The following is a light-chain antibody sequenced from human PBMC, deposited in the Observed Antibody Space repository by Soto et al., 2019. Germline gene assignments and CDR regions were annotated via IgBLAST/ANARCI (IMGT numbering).Light chain of an antibody. CDR1: QSISTW. CDR2: KAS. Sequence: DIQMTQSPSTLSASVGDRVTITCRASQSISTWLAWYQQKPGKAPNLVIYKASSLESGVPSRFSGSGSGTEFTLTISSLQPDDFATYYCQQYKSVSILTFGGGTKVEIK. V-gene: IGKV1-5*03. CDR3: QQYKSVSILT. J-gene: IGKJ4*01.